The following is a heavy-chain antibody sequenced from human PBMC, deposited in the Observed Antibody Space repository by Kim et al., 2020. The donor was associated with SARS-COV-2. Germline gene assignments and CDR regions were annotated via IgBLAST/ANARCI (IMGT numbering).Heavy chain of an antibody. J-gene: IGHJ6*02. CDR1: GFIFGDYA. CDR2: ISWNSAKI. V-gene: IGHV3-9*01. CDR3: ATAKKDYYYYGMDV. Sequence: LSLSCAASGFIFGDYAMHWVRQTPEKGLEWVSGISWNSAKIGYADSVKGRFTISRDNAKNSLYLQMNSLRAEDTALYYCATAKKDYYYYGMDVWGQGTTVTVSS.